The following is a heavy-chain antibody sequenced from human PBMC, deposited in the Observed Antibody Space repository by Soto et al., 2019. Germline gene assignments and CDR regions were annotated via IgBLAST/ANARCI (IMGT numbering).Heavy chain of an antibody. D-gene: IGHD3-10*01. CDR2: ISSNGGST. Sequence: GGSLRLSCAASGFTFSSYAMHWVRQAPGKGLEYVSAISSNGGSTYYANSVKGRFTISRDNSKNTLYLQMGSLRAEDMAVYYCARGVGYWGQGTLVTVSS. CDR1: GFTFSSYA. CDR3: ARGVGY. J-gene: IGHJ4*02. V-gene: IGHV3-64*01.